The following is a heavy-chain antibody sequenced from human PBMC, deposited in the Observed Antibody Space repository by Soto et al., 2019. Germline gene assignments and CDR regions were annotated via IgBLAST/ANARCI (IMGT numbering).Heavy chain of an antibody. Sequence: GGSLRLSCAASGFTFGTYAMSWVRQAPGKGLEWVSAISDSGGSPYYADSVKGRFTISRDNSQNTLYRQMNSLRAGDTAVYYCAKTTRRVLRFLEWSDAFDIWGQGTMVTVSS. V-gene: IGHV3-23*01. CDR1: GFTFGTYA. J-gene: IGHJ3*02. CDR3: AKTTRRVLRFLEWSDAFDI. CDR2: ISDSGGSP. D-gene: IGHD3-3*01.